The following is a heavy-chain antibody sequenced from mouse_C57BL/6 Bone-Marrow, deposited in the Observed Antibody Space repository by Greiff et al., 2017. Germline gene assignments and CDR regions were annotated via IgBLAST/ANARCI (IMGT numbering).Heavy chain of an antibody. D-gene: IGHD1-1*01. J-gene: IGHJ2*01. V-gene: IGHV1-42*01. Sequence: EVKLQQSGPELVKPGASVKISCKASGYSFTGYYMNWVKQSPEKSLEWIGEINPSTGGTTYNQKFKAKATLTVDKSSSTAYMQLKSLTSEDSAVYYCARDLITTYFDYWGQGTTLTVSS. CDR2: INPSTGGT. CDR3: ARDLITTYFDY. CDR1: GYSFTGYY.